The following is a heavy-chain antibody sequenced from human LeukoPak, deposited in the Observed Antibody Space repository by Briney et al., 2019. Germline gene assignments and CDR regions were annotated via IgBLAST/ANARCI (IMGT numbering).Heavy chain of an antibody. D-gene: IGHD4-23*01. CDR1: GYTFTVYY. V-gene: IGHV1-2*02. J-gene: IGHJ3*02. CDR3: ARVDYGGNFDVFDI. CDR2: INPNSGGT. Sequence: ASVKVSCKASGYTFTVYYMHWVRQAPGQGLEWMGWINPNSGGTNYAQKFQGRVTMTRDTPISTAYMELSRLRSDDTAVYYCARVDYGGNFDVFDIWGQGTLVAVSS.